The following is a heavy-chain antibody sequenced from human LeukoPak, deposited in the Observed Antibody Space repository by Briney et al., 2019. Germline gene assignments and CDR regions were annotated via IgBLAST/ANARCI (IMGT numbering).Heavy chain of an antibody. V-gene: IGHV3-48*01. CDR1: GFTFSRYS. CDR2: IGSSGSTI. D-gene: IGHD5-12*01. J-gene: IGHJ4*02. CDR3: AKGQKVYSFDY. Sequence: GGSLRLSCAASGFTFSRYSMNWVRQAPGKGLEWVSYIGSSGSTIYYADSVKGRFTISRDNAKNSLYLQMNSLRAEDTAVYYCAKGQKVYSFDYWGQGTLVTVSS.